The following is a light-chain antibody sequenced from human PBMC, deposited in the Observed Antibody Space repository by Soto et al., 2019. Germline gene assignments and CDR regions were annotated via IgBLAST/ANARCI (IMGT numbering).Light chain of an antibody. Sequence: EILFTQSPATLSLSPGERATLSCRASQSVGSYLAWYQQKPGQAPRPLIYDASNRATGIPARFSGSGSGTDFTLTISSLEPEDFAVYYCQQRSNWPTITFGQGTRLEIK. CDR1: QSVGSY. V-gene: IGKV3-11*01. J-gene: IGKJ5*01. CDR2: DAS. CDR3: QQRSNWPTIT.